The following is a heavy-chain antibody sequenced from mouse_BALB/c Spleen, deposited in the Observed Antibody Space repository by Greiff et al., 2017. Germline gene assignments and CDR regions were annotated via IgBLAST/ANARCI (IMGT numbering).Heavy chain of an antibody. V-gene: IGHV3-1*02. CDR2: IHYSGST. Sequence: DVQLQESGPDLVKPSQSLSLTCTVTGYSITSGYSRHWLRQFPGNNLEWMGYIHYSGSTYYNPSLKSRITITLDTSKNQFFLQLNSVTTEDTATYYCARSGYPYAMDYWGQGTSVTVSS. J-gene: IGHJ4*01. CDR1: GYSITSGYS. D-gene: IGHD3-1*01. CDR3: ARSGYPYAMDY.